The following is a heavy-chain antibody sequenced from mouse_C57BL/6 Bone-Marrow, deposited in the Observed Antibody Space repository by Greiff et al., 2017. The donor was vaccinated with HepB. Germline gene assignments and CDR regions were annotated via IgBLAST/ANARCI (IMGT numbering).Heavy chain of an antibody. CDR3: DEGPPAYYGPFCAMDY. Sequence: QVQLQQPGAELVKPGASVKMSCKASGYTFTSYWITWVKQRPGQGLEWIGDIYPGSGSTNYNEKFKSKATLTVDTSSSTAYMQLSSLTSEDSAVYYCDEGPPAYYGPFCAMDYWGQGTSVTVSS. CDR2: IYPGSGST. J-gene: IGHJ4*01. D-gene: IGHD1-2*01. V-gene: IGHV1-55*01. CDR1: GYTFTSYW.